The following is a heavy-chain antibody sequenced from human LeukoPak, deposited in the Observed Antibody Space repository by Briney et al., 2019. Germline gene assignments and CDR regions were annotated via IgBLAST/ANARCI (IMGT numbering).Heavy chain of an antibody. CDR1: GYSISSGYY. J-gene: IGHJ3*02. Sequence: SETLSLTCTVSGYSISSGYYWGWIRQPPGKGLEWIGSIYHSGSTYYNPSLKSRVTISVDTSKDQFSLKLSSVTAADTAVYYCAKSIAVAGTVAFDIWGQGTMVTVSS. V-gene: IGHV4-38-2*02. D-gene: IGHD6-19*01. CDR3: AKSIAVAGTVAFDI. CDR2: IYHSGST.